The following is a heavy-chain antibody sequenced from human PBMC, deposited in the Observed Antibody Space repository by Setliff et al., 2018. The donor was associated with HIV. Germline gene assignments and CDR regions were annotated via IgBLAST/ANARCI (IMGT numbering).Heavy chain of an antibody. CDR1: GYSINNIHY. Sequence: PSETLSLTCDVSGYSINNIHYWGWIRQPPGKGLECLGNIYDGGTTYHNPSLKGRVTISIDTSTAQFSLKLISVTAADTAVSYCVRRAVSFLFGQFDSWGQGILVTAPQ. D-gene: IGHD3-10*02. CDR2: IYDGGTT. V-gene: IGHV4-38-2*01. CDR3: VRRAVSFLFGQFDS. J-gene: IGHJ4*02.